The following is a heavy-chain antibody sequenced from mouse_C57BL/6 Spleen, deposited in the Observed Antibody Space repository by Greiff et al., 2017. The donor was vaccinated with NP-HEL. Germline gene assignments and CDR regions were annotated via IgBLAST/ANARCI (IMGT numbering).Heavy chain of an antibody. CDR3: ARGGGGYDEGFAY. V-gene: IGHV5-16*01. D-gene: IGHD2-2*01. Sequence: EVHLVESEGGLVQPGSSMKLSCTASGFTFSDYYMAWVRQVPEKGLEWVANINYDGSSTYYLDSLKSRFIISRDNAKNILYLQMSSLKSEDTATYYCARGGGGYDEGFAYWGQGTLVTVSA. CDR1: GFTFSDYY. CDR2: INYDGSST. J-gene: IGHJ3*01.